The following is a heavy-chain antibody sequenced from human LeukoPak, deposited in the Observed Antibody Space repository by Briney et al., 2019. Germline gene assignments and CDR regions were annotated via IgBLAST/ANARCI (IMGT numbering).Heavy chain of an antibody. V-gene: IGHV5-51*01. CDR1: GYSFTSYW. Sequence: GESLKISCKGSGYSFTSYWIGWVRQMPGKGLEWMGIIYPGDSDTRYSPSFQGQVTISADKSISTAYLQWSSLKASDTAMYYRARMTKTPRGYSSGHDYWGQGTLVTVSS. J-gene: IGHJ4*02. CDR3: ARMTKTPRGYSSGHDY. D-gene: IGHD6-19*01. CDR2: IYPGDSDT.